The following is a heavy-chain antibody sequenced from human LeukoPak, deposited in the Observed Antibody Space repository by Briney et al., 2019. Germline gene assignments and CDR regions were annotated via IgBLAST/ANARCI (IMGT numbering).Heavy chain of an antibody. CDR1: GFTFSAYA. CDR3: ARKMNIVGAQGWGYGLDV. Sequence: TGGSLRLSCEASGFTFSAYAMTWVRQAPGKGLEWVSSIGSDNKPHYSESVKGRFAISRDNSKSMLFLQLNSLRAEDTAVYYCARKMNIVGAQGWGYGLDVWGHGTTVTVSS. CDR2: IGSDNKP. J-gene: IGHJ6*02. D-gene: IGHD1-26*01. V-gene: IGHV3-23*05.